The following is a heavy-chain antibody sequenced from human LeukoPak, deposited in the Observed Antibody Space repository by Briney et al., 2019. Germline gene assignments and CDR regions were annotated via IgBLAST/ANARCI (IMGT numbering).Heavy chain of an antibody. CDR3: AYLDSSGFYYGRLRY. D-gene: IGHD3-22*01. V-gene: IGHV3-30-3*01. CDR2: ISYDGSNK. CDR1: GFTFSSYA. J-gene: IGHJ4*02. Sequence: PGRSLRLSCAASGFTFSSYAMHWVRQAPGKGLEWVAVISYDGSNKYYADSVKGRFTISRDSSKNTLYLQMNSLRAEDTAIYFCAYLDSSGFYYGRLRYWGQGTPVTVSS.